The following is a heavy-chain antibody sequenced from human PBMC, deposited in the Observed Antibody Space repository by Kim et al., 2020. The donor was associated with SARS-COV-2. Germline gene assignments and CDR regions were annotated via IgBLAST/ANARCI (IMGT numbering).Heavy chain of an antibody. CDR2: IYTSGTT. Sequence: SETLSLTCTVSGDSISSYYWSWIRQPAGKGLEWIGRIYTSGTTNYNPSLKSRVTMSVDTSKNQFSLEMNSVTAADTAVYYCARARLEYCSSSSCYHYGMDVWGQGTTVTVSS. D-gene: IGHD2-2*01. CDR1: GDSISSYY. V-gene: IGHV4-4*07. CDR3: ARARLEYCSSSSCYHYGMDV. J-gene: IGHJ6*02.